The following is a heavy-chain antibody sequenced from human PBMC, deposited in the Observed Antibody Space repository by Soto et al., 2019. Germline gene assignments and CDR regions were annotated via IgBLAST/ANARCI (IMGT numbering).Heavy chain of an antibody. CDR1: GGSISSGGYY. CDR2: IYYSGST. D-gene: IGHD3-22*01. CDR3: ARASYYDSSGYYFDY. Sequence: SETLSLTCTVSGGSISSGGYYWSWIRQHPGKGLEWIGYIYYSGSTYYNPSLKSRVTISVDTSKNQFSLKLSSVTAAETAVYYCARASYYDSSGYYFDYWGQGTLVTVSS. V-gene: IGHV4-31*03. J-gene: IGHJ4*02.